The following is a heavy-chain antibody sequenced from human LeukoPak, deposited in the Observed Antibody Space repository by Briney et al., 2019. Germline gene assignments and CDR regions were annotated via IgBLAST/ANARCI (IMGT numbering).Heavy chain of an antibody. Sequence: PSETLSLTCTVSGGSISSYCWSWIRQPPGKGLEWIGYIYYGGSTNYNPSLKSRVTISVDTSKNQFSLKLSSVTAADTAVYYCAITKGDSGAFDYWGQGTLVTVSS. CDR1: GGSISSYC. V-gene: IGHV4-59*01. J-gene: IGHJ4*02. D-gene: IGHD3-10*01. CDR2: IYYGGST. CDR3: AITKGDSGAFDY.